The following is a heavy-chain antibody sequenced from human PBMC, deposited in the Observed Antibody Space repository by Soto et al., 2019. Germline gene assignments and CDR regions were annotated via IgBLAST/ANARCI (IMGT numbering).Heavy chain of an antibody. J-gene: IGHJ4*02. CDR2: TYWDDDK. Sequence: QITLKESGPPLVKPTQTLTLTCTCSGFSVTTSGVGVGWIRQPPGKALEWLALTYWDDDKRYSPSLKSRLTITKDTYKNQGVLTTTNMDPVDTATYYCARRIAAAAFDYWGQGTLVTVSS. D-gene: IGHD6-13*01. V-gene: IGHV2-5*02. CDR3: ARRIAAAAFDY. CDR1: GFSVTTSGVG.